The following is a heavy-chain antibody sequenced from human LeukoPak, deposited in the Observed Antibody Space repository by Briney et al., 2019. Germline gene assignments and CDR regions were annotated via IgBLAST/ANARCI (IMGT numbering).Heavy chain of an antibody. J-gene: IGHJ4*02. CDR2: ISGNGAYT. CDR1: GFTFSSYA. CDR3: AAARGYSSGFDY. Sequence: PGGSLRLSCAASGFTFSSYAMSCVRQAPGKGLEWVSGISGNGAYTYYADSVKGRFTISRDNSKNTLYLQMNSLRAEDTAVYYCAAARGYSSGFDYWGQGTLATVSS. D-gene: IGHD6-19*01. V-gene: IGHV3-23*01.